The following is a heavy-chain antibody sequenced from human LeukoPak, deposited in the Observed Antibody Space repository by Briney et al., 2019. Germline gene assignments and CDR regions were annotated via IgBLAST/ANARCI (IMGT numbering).Heavy chain of an antibody. J-gene: IGHJ3*02. D-gene: IGHD3-22*01. CDR2: ISGSGYST. CDR1: GFIFSSYA. CDR3: AKDRDTYYYVSAGPGPDAFDI. Sequence: GGSLRLSCAASGFIFSSYAMSWVRQAPGKGLEWVSTISGSGYSTYYADSVKGRFTISRDNSKNTLYLQMNSLRAEDTAVYYCAKDRDTYYYVSAGPGPDAFDIWGQGTMVTV. V-gene: IGHV3-23*01.